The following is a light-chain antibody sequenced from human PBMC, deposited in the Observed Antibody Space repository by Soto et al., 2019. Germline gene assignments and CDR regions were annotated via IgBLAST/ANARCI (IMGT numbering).Light chain of an antibody. CDR2: EVT. J-gene: IGLJ2*01. V-gene: IGLV2-23*02. CDR1: SSDVGSYNL. CDR3: CSYAGNATLI. Sequence: QSVLTQPASVSGSPGQSITISCTGTSSDVGSYNLVSWYQLHPGKAPKVMIYEVTKRPSGVSNRFSGSKSGDTASLTISGLQGEDEADYYCCSYAGNATLIFGGGTKLTV.